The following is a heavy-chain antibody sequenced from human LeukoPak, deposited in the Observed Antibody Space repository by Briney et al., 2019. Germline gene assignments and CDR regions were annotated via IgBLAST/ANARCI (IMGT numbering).Heavy chain of an antibody. J-gene: IGHJ3*02. CDR3: ASLVGATSVAAFDI. V-gene: IGHV1-2*02. D-gene: IGHD1-26*01. Sequence: ASVKVSCKASGYTFTGYYMHWVRQAPGQGLEWMGWINPNSGGTNYAQKFQGRVTMTRDTSISTAYMELSRLRSDDTAVYYCASLVGATSVAAFDIWGQGTMITVSS. CDR1: GYTFTGYY. CDR2: INPNSGGT.